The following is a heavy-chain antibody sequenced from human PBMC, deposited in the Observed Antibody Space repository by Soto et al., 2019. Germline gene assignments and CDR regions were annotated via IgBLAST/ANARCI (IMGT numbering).Heavy chain of an antibody. CDR2: ISAYNGNT. D-gene: IGHD3-10*01. V-gene: IGHV1-18*01. J-gene: IGHJ4*02. CDR1: GYTFTSYG. Sequence: GASVKVSCTSSGYTFTSYGISWVRQAPGQGLEWMGWISAYNGNTNYAQKLQGRVTMTTDTSTSTAYMELRSLRSDDTAVYYCERDFGSGSYGRYFDYWGQGTLVTVSS. CDR3: ERDFGSGSYGRYFDY.